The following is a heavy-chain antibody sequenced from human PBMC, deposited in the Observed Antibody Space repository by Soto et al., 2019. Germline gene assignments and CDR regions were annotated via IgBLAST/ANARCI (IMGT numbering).Heavy chain of an antibody. Sequence: SETLSLTCTVSGDSISTFYWGWMRQSPGKELEWIGYVYYTGSTNYNPSLKSRVTISVDRSKNQFSLKLTSANAADTAVYYCARGRTVRNYGDDSSDYCYFFDYWGQGTQVTVSS. CDR1: GDSISTFY. CDR2: VYYTGST. CDR3: ARGRTVRNYGDDSSDYCYFFDY. V-gene: IGHV4-59*01. D-gene: IGHD3-22*01. J-gene: IGHJ4*02.